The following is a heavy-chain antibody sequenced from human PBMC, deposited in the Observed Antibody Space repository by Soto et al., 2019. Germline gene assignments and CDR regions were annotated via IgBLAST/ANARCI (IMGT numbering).Heavy chain of an antibody. CDR1: GVTFTSYA. Sequence: GGSLRLSCAASGVTFTSYAMTWVRQVPGEGLQWVSSISKSGDSTYYADSVKGRFTTSRDNSKNTLYLQMNSLRAEDTAIYYCAKGSFGFDYWGQGTLVTAPQ. D-gene: IGHD3-10*01. V-gene: IGHV3-23*01. CDR3: AKGSFGFDY. J-gene: IGHJ4*02. CDR2: ISKSGDST.